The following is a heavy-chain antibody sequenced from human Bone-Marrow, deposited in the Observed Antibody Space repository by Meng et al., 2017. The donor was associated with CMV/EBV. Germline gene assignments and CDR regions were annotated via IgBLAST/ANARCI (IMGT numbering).Heavy chain of an antibody. J-gene: IGHJ5*02. CDR2: TYYRSKWYN. Sequence: SQTLSLTCAISGDSVSSNSAAWNWIRQSPSRGLEWLGRTYYRSKWYNDYAVSVKSRITINPDTSKNQFSLQLNSVTPEDTAVYYCARGVGIAVAWKARFDPWGQGTLVTVSS. V-gene: IGHV6-1*01. CDR1: GDSVSSNSAA. D-gene: IGHD6-19*01. CDR3: ARGVGIAVAWKARFDP.